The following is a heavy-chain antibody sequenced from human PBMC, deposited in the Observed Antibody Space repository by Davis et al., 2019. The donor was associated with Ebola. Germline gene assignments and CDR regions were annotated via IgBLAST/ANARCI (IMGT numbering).Heavy chain of an antibody. CDR2: ISAYNGNT. V-gene: IGHV1-18*01. CDR3: ARVGLRGVFVPFDY. D-gene: IGHD3-10*01. CDR1: GYTFTSYG. Sequence: ASVKVSCKASGYTFTSYGISWVRQAPGQGLEWMGWISAYNGNTNYAQKLQGRVTMTTDTSTSTAYMGLSSLKSEDTAVYYCARVGLRGVFVPFDYWGQGTLVSVSS. J-gene: IGHJ4*02.